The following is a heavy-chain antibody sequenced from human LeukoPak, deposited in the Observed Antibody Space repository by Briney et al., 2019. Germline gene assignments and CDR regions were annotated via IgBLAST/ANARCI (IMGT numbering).Heavy chain of an antibody. CDR3: ARELSSGKGAVDAFDI. V-gene: IGHV3-21*01. J-gene: IGHJ3*02. CDR1: GFTFSSYS. Sequence: PGGSLRLSCAASGFTFSSYSMNWVRQAPGKGLEWVSSISSSSSYIYYADSVKGRFTISRDNAKNSLYLQMNSLRAEDTAVYYCARELSSGKGAVDAFDIWGQGTMVTVSS. D-gene: IGHD3-22*01. CDR2: ISSSSSYI.